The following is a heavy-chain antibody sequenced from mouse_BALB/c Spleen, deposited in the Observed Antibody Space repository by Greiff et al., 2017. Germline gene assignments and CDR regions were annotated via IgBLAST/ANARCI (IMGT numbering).Heavy chain of an antibody. J-gene: IGHJ4*01. CDR1: GFTFSSYG. V-gene: IGHV5-6-3*01. CDR3: ARGGSTVVAPYAMDY. CDR2: INSNGGST. Sequence: EVQRVESGGGLVQPGGSLKLSCAASGFTFSSYGMSWVRQTPDKRLELVATINSNGGSTYYPDSVKGRFTISRDNAKNTLYLQMSSLKSEDTAMYYCARGGSTVVAPYAMDYWGQGTSVTVSS. D-gene: IGHD1-1*01.